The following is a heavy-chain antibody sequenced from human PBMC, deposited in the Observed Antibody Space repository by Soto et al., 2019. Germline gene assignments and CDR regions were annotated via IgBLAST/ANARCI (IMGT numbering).Heavy chain of an antibody. V-gene: IGHV4-31*03. CDR1: GGSISSGGYY. CDR2: IYYSGST. Sequence: QVQLQESGPGLVKPSQTLSLTCTVSGGSISSGGYYWSWIRQHPGKGLEWIGYIYYSGSTSYNPSLKSRVTISVDPANNQFSQKLSSVTAADTAVYYCARDSSSWSEWGQGTLFTVCS. J-gene: IGHJ4*02. CDR3: ARDSSSWSE. D-gene: IGHD6-13*01.